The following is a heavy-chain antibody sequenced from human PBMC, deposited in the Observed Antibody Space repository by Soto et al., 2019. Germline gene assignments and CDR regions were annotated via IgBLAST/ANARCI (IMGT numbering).Heavy chain of an antibody. V-gene: IGHV3-21*01. CDR1: GFTFSSYS. J-gene: IGHJ3*02. Sequence: GGSLRLSCAASGFTFSSYSMNWVRQAPGKGLEWVSSISSSSSYIYYADSVKGRFTISRDNAKNSLYLQMNSLRAEDTAVYYCARDHKLWFGELLSYDAFDIWGQGTMVTVSS. CDR2: ISSSSSYI. D-gene: IGHD3-10*01. CDR3: ARDHKLWFGELLSYDAFDI.